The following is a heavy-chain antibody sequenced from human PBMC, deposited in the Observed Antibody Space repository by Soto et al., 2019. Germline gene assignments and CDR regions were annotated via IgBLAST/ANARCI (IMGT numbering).Heavy chain of an antibody. V-gene: IGHV3-30-3*01. D-gene: IGHD1-1*01. J-gene: IGHJ6*02. CDR3: ARVTPGNNLYYFSGLDF. Sequence: GGSLRLSCVASGFTFCTYGMHWVRHAPGKGLQWVALISYEGSNTYYADSVRGRFTISRDNSKNTLYLQMNTLRPEDTGLYYCARVTPGNNLYYFSGLDFWGQGTSVTVSS. CDR1: GFTFCTYG. CDR2: ISYEGSNT.